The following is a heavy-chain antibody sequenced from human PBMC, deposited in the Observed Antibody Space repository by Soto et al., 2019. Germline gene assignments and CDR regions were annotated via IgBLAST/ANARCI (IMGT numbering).Heavy chain of an antibody. CDR2: IYPGDSDT. J-gene: IGHJ5*02. D-gene: IGHD3-9*01. CDR1: GYSFTSYW. Sequence: RGEALKISCKGSGYSFTSYWIGWVRQMPGQGLEWMGIIYPGDSDTRYSPSFQGQVTISADKSISTAYLQWSSLKASDTAMYYCARLGVRYFDWLDRFDPWGQGTLVTVSS. CDR3: ARLGVRYFDWLDRFDP. V-gene: IGHV5-51*01.